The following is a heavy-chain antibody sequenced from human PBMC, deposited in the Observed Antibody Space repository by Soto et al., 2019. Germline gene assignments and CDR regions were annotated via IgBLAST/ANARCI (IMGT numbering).Heavy chain of an antibody. CDR3: VRGGGGGLFDP. Sequence: QVQLVESGGCLVPPGGSLRLSCAGSGFTFGDSYMSWIRQAPGKGLEWLSYISPGSRYPAYADSVKGRFTISRDNAKSSLYLQMMSLTAEDTAIYYCVRGGGGGLFDPWGQGTMVTVSS. V-gene: IGHV3-11*06. CDR1: GFTFGDSY. CDR2: ISPGSRYP. D-gene: IGHD2-15*01. J-gene: IGHJ5*02.